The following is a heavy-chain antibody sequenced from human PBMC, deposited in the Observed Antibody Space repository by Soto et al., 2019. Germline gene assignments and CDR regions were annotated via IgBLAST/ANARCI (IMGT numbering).Heavy chain of an antibody. J-gene: IGHJ5*02. V-gene: IGHV4-4*07. CDR1: GASISGLY. D-gene: IGHD1-1*01. CDR2: IYATGTT. CDR3: VRDGTKTLRDWFDP. Sequence: RSETLSLTCTVSGASISGLYWSWIRKSAGKGLEWIGRIYATGTTDYNPPLKSRVMMSVDTSKKQFSLKLRSVTAADTAVYYCVRDGTKTLRDWFDPWGQGISVTAPQ.